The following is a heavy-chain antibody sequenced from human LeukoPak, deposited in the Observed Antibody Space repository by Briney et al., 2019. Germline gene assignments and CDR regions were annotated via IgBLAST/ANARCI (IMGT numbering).Heavy chain of an antibody. V-gene: IGHV1-69*05. Sequence: SVKVSCKASGGTFSSYAISWVRQAPGQGLEWMGGIIPIFGTANYAQKFQGRVTMTRDTSTSTVYMELSSLRSEDTAVYYCARETLRIAARLRSHDCGYWGQGTLVTVSS. D-gene: IGHD6-6*01. CDR1: GGTFSSYA. CDR2: IIPIFGTA. CDR3: ARETLRIAARLRSHDCGY. J-gene: IGHJ4*02.